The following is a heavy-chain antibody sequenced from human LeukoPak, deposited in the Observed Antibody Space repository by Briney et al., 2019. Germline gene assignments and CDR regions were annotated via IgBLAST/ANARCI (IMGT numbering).Heavy chain of an antibody. CDR2: IIPILGIA. CDR3: ARDKDYYDSSGYCSGC. Sequence: GASVKVSCKASGGTFSSYAISWVRQAPGQGLEWMGRIIPILGIANYAQKSQGRVTITADKSTSTAYMELSSLRSEDTAVYYCARDKDYYDSSGYCSGCWGQGTLVTVSS. D-gene: IGHD3-22*01. V-gene: IGHV1-69*04. J-gene: IGHJ4*02. CDR1: GGTFSSYA.